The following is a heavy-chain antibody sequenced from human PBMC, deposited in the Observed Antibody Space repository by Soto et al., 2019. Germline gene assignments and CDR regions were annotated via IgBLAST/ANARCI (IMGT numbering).Heavy chain of an antibody. Sequence: WESLKISCKGSGYSFTSYWISWVRQMPGKGLEWMGRIAPSDSYTNYSPSFQGHVTISADKSISTAYLQWSSLKASDTAMYYCARHHPYYDIRERDAADIWGKGTLVPVS. CDR1: GYSFTSYW. V-gene: IGHV5-10-1*01. J-gene: IGHJ3*02. CDR2: IAPSDSYT. CDR3: ARHHPYYDIRERDAADI. D-gene: IGHD3-22*01.